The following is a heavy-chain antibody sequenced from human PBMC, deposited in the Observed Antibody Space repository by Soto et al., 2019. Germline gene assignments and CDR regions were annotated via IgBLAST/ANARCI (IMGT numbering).Heavy chain of an antibody. CDR1: GYTFTSYD. J-gene: IGHJ3*02. CDR2: MNPNSGNT. CDR3: AKRMSYYDILTGYSNDAFDI. Sequence: ASVKVCGKASGYTFTSYDINWVRQATGQGLEWMGWMNPNSGNTGYAQKFQGRVTMTRNTSISTAYMELSSLRSEDTAVYYCAKRMSYYDILTGYSNDAFDIWGQGTMVTVSS. D-gene: IGHD3-9*01. V-gene: IGHV1-8*01.